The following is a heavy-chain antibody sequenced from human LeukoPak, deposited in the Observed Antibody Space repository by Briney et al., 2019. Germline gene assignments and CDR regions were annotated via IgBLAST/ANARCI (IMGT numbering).Heavy chain of an antibody. D-gene: IGHD4-23*01. V-gene: IGHV5-10-1*01. CDR3: ARQRGGNRDTFDI. Sequence: GESLKISCKGSGYSFTSYWISWVRQMPGKGLEWMGRIDPSDSYTNYSPSFQGHVTISADKSISTAYLQWSSLKASDTAMYYCARQRGGNRDTFDIWGQGTMVTVSS. CDR2: IDPSDSYT. CDR1: GYSFTSYW. J-gene: IGHJ3*02.